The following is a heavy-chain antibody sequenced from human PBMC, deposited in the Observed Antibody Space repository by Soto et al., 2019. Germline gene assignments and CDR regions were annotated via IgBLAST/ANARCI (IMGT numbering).Heavy chain of an antibody. V-gene: IGHV3-21*01. CDR1: GFTFSSYS. CDR3: ARAPLRYCSSTSCYIY. J-gene: IGHJ4*02. CDR2: ISSSSSYI. D-gene: IGHD2-2*02. Sequence: AGGSLRLSCAASGFTFSSYSMNWVRQAPGKGLEWVSSISSSSSYIYYADSVKGRFTISRDNAKNSLYLQMNSLRAEDTAVYYCARAPLRYCSSTSCYIYWGQGTLVTVSS.